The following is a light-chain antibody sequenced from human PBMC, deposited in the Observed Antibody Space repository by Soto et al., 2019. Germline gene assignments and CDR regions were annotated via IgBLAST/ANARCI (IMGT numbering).Light chain of an antibody. CDR3: QQYDTSPLT. J-gene: IGKJ4*01. V-gene: IGKV3-20*01. CDR2: GAS. CDR1: QSVSSSY. Sequence: EIVLTQSPGTLSLSPGERATLSCRASQSVSSSYLAWYQQKPGQAPRLLIYGASSRATGIPDRFSGSGSGTDFTLTISRLEPEDFAVYYCQQYDTSPLTFRGGNKVEIK.